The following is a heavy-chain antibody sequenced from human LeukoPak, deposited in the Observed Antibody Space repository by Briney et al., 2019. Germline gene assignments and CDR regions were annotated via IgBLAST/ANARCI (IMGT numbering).Heavy chain of an antibody. CDR3: ASFYCSGGSCYQYFSYYYMDV. Sequence: SETLSLTCTVSGDSISSGDYYWSWIRQPPGKGLEWIGSIYYSGSTYYNPSLQSRVTISVDTSKNQFSLKLNSVTAADTAVYYCASFYCSGGSCYQYFSYYYMDVWGKGTTVTISS. V-gene: IGHV4-39*01. CDR2: IYYSGST. CDR1: GDSISSGDYY. J-gene: IGHJ6*03. D-gene: IGHD2-15*01.